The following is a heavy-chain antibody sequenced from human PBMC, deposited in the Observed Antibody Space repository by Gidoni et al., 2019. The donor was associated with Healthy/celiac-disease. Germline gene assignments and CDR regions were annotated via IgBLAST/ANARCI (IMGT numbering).Heavy chain of an antibody. CDR3: IGRNSGYESDY. D-gene: IGHD5-12*01. CDR2: ISWNSGSI. V-gene: IGHV3-9*01. Sequence: EVQLVESGGGLVQPGRSLRLSCAASGFTFDDYAMHWVRQAPGKGLEWVSGISWNSGSIGYADSVKGRFTISRDNAKNSLYLQMNSLRAEDTALYYCIGRNSGYESDYWGQGTLVTVSS. CDR1: GFTFDDYA. J-gene: IGHJ4*02.